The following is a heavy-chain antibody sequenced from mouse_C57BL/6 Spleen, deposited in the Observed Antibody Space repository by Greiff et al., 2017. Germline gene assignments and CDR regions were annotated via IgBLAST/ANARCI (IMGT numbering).Heavy chain of an antibody. CDR3: TRRGLLRSYFDG. CDR2: IDPETGGT. CDR1: GYTFTDYE. V-gene: IGHV1-15*01. D-gene: IGHD1-1*01. J-gene: IGHJ1*03. Sequence: QVQLQQSGAELVRPGASVTLSCTASGYTFTDYEMHWVKQTPVHGLEWIGAIDPETGGTAYNQKFKGKAILTADKSSSTAYMELRSLTSEDSAVYYCTRRGLLRSYFDGWGTGTTVTVAS.